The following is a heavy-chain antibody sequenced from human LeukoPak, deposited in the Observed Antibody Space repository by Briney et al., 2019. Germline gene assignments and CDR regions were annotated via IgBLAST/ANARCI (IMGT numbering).Heavy chain of an antibody. CDR1: GFTFDDYG. CDR2: INWNGGST. D-gene: IGHD2-2*01. Sequence: GGSLRLSCAASGFTFDDYGMSWVRQAPGKGLEWVSGINWNGGSTGYADSVKGRFTISRDNAKNSLYLQMNSLRAEDTALYYCARSTRDVVGGVEYYYYMDVWGKGTTVTVSS. CDR3: ARSTRDVVGGVEYYYYMDV. J-gene: IGHJ6*03. V-gene: IGHV3-20*04.